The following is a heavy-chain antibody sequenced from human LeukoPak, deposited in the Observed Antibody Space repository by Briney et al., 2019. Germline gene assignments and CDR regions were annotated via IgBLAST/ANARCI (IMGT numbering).Heavy chain of an antibody. J-gene: IGHJ4*02. CDR2: INHSGST. Sequence: SETLSLTCAVYGGSFSGYYWSWIRQPPGKGLEWIGEINHSGSTNYNPSLKSRVTISVDTSKNQFSLKLSSVTAADTAVYYCARDRRGAADSNWGQGTLVTVSS. CDR1: GGSFSGYY. CDR3: ARDRRGAADSN. V-gene: IGHV4-34*01. D-gene: IGHD6-13*01.